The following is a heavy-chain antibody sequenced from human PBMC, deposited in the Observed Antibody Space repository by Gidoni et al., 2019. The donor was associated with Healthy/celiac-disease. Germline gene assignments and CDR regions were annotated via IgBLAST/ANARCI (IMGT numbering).Heavy chain of an antibody. J-gene: IGHJ6*02. CDR2: FEPEDGET. CDR1: GYTLAELS. Sequence: QVQLVQSGAEVKKPGASVKVSCKVSGYTLAELSIHWVRQAPGKGLEWMGGFEPEDGETIYEQKFQGRVTMTEDTSTDTAYMELSSLRSEDTAVYYCATDLYSSGWYRYYYGMDVWGQGTTVTVSS. D-gene: IGHD6-19*01. V-gene: IGHV1-24*01. CDR3: ATDLYSSGWYRYYYGMDV.